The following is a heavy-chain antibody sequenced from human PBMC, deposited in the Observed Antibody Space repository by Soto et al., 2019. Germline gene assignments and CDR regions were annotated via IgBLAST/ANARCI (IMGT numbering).Heavy chain of an antibody. V-gene: IGHV3-9*01. Sequence: EVQLVESGGGLVQPGRSLRLSCAASGFTFGDYAMHWVRQAPGKGLDWVSGITWNSDNIGYADSVKGRFTISRDNAKNSLYLQMNSLRPEDTALYCCARSIPLGDIFDIWGQGTMVTVSS. J-gene: IGHJ3*02. CDR3: ARSIPLGDIFDI. CDR2: ITWNSDNI. D-gene: IGHD2-2*02. CDR1: GFTFGDYA.